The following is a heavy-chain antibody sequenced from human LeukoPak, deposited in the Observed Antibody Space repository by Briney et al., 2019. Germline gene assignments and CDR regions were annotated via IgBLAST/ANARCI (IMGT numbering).Heavy chain of an antibody. CDR2: INPNSGDT. V-gene: IGHV1-2*02. Sequence: ASVKVSCKASGYTFTGYYMHWVRQAPGQGLEWMGWINPNSGDTNYAQKFQGRVTMTRDTSTSTGYMELSGLISDDTAVYYCARDGYCNSTSCWYYYYMDVWGKGTTVTVSS. J-gene: IGHJ6*03. CDR1: GYTFTGYY. CDR3: ARDGYCNSTSCWYYYYMDV. D-gene: IGHD2-2*01.